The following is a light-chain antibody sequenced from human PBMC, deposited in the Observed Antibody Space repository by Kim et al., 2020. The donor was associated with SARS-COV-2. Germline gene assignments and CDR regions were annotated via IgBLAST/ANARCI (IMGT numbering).Light chain of an antibody. CDR3: QQYNNWPLT. CDR1: QSISSN. CDR2: GAS. J-gene: IGKJ4*01. Sequence: EIVMTQSPATLFVSPGERATLSCRASQSISSNLAWYQHKPGQAPRLLIHGASTRATDIPARFSGSGSGTEFTLTMSSLQSEDFAIYYCQQYNNWPLTFGGGTKVDIK. V-gene: IGKV3-15*01.